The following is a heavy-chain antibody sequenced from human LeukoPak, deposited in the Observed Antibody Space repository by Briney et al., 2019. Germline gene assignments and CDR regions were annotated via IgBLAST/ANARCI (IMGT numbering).Heavy chain of an antibody. V-gene: IGHV3-23*01. J-gene: IGHJ4*02. D-gene: IGHD3-3*01. Sequence: GGSLRLSCAASGFTFSTCAMSRVRQAPGKGLEWVSTISGGGRSTDYADSVKGQFTISRDNSKNTLYLQMNSLRAEDTAVYYCARERQLRFLEWLFSYWGQGTLVTVSS. CDR3: ARERQLRFLEWLFSY. CDR1: GFTFSTCA. CDR2: ISGGGRST.